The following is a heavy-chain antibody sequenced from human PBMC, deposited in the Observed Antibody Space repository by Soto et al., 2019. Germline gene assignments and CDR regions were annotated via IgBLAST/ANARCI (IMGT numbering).Heavy chain of an antibody. CDR2: INPGSGAA. CDR1: GYTVTTHY. V-gene: IGHV1-46*01. Sequence: QVQLVQSGAEVKKPGASVRISCTASGYTVTTHYMHWVRQAPGRGLEWMGAINPGSGAAKYTQTFQASVTMTRDTATNTVYMDMSALRSEDTAVFYCARGGEVGVAGSAAFDMWGQVTMVTVSS. D-gene: IGHD3-3*01. J-gene: IGHJ3*02. CDR3: ARGGEVGVAGSAAFDM.